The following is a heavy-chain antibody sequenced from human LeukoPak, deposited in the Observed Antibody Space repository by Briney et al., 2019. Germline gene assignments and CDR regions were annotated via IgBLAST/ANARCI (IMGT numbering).Heavy chain of an antibody. Sequence: PGGSLRLSCAASGFTFNNYGMHWVRQAPGKGLEWVALIRYDGSNKYYADSVKGRFTISRDNSKNTLYLQMNSLRAEDTAVYYCAKDGRYYDFWSGYYDPDYYYYYMDAWGKGTTVTVSS. V-gene: IGHV3-30*02. D-gene: IGHD3-3*01. CDR1: GFTFNNYG. CDR2: IRYDGSNK. J-gene: IGHJ6*03. CDR3: AKDGRYYDFWSGYYDPDYYYYYMDA.